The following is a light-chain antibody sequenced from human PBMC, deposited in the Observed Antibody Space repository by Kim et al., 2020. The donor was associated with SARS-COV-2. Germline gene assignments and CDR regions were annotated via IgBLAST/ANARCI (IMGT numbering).Light chain of an antibody. CDR3: QQYNRWPPYI. CDR2: GTS. V-gene: IGKV3-15*01. Sequence: VSPRERAPPYCRTSQSVSTNLARYQQKPGQAPRLPIYGTSTRATGIPPRFSDSGSGTEFTLTISSLPSEDFAIYYCQQYNRWPPYIFGQGTKLEI. CDR1: QSVSTN. J-gene: IGKJ2*01.